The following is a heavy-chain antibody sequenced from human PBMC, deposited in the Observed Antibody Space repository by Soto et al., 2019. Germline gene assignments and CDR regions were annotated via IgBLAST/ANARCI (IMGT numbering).Heavy chain of an antibody. CDR1: GGSISSSNW. CDR3: EGTGRGSTEYGYCDL. Sequence: QVQLQESGPGLVKPSGTLSLTCAVSGGSISSSNWWSWVRQPPGKGLEWIGEIYHSGSTNYNPSLKRRVTIAVDRSRRRLPLKLSPVTAADTAVYYCEGTGRGSTEYGYCDLWGRGTLVTASS. V-gene: IGHV4-4*02. D-gene: IGHD4-17*01. J-gene: IGHJ2*01. CDR2: IYHSGST.